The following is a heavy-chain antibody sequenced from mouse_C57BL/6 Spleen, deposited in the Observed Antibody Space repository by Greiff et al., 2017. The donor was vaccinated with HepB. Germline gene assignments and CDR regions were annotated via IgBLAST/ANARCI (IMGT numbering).Heavy chain of an antibody. V-gene: IGHV1-61*01. Sequence: QVQLQQPGAELVRPGSSVKLSCKASGYTFTSYWMDWVKQRPGQGLEWIGNIYPSDSETHYNQKFKDKATLTVDKSSSTAYMQLSSLTSEDSAVYYCTAGDDGDWFAYWGQGTLVTVSA. D-gene: IGHD2-12*01. J-gene: IGHJ3*01. CDR2: IYPSDSET. CDR3: TAGDDGDWFAY. CDR1: GYTFTSYW.